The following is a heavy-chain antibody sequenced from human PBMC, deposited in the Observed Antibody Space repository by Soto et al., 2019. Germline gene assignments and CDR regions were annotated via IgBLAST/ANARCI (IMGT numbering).Heavy chain of an antibody. J-gene: IGHJ4*02. CDR2: FKSKTDGGTT. CDR1: GFTFSKTW. Sequence: PGGSLRLSCAPSGFTFSKTWMSWVRQTPGKGLEWVGRFKSKTDGGTTDYAAPVKGRFTISRDDSKNMLYLQMNSLRAEDTAVYYCTTSPGYFDYWGQGTLVTVSS. V-gene: IGHV3-15*01. CDR3: TTSPGYFDY.